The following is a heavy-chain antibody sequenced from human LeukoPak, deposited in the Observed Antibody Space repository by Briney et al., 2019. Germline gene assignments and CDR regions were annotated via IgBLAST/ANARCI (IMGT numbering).Heavy chain of an antibody. V-gene: IGHV1-8*01. Sequence: ASVKVSCKASGYTFTSYDINWVRQATGQELEWMGWMNPNSGNTGYAQKFQGRVTMTRNTSISTAYMELSSLRSEDTAVYYCARAPRARYNWFDPWGQGTLVTVSS. J-gene: IGHJ5*02. CDR2: MNPNSGNT. CDR3: ARAPRARYNWFDP. CDR1: GYTFTSYD.